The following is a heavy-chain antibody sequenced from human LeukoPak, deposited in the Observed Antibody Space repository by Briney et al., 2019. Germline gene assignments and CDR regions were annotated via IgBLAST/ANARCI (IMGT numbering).Heavy chain of an antibody. CDR1: GGSISTGGFY. V-gene: IGHV4-31*03. J-gene: IGHJ4*02. CDR2: IHYSGST. Sequence: SETLSLTCTVSGGSISTGGFYWTWIRQHPGKGLEWIGYIHYSGSTYYNPSLKSRVTISVDTSKNQFSLKLSSVTAADTAVYYRARATPVAGAFDFDCWGQGTLVTVSS. D-gene: IGHD6-19*01. CDR3: ARATPVAGAFDFDC.